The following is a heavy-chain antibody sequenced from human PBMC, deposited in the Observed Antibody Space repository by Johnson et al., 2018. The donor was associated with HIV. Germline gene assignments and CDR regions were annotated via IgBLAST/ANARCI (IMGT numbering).Heavy chain of an antibody. CDR3: AREGGDCSSTSCYQDAFDI. V-gene: IGHV3-30*04. Sequence: QVQLVESGGGVVQPGRSLRLSCAASGFTFSSYAMHWVRQAPGKGLEWVAVISYDGSNKYYADSVKGRFTISRDNSKNTLYLQMNSLRAEDTAVYYCAREGGDCSSTSCYQDAFDIWGQGTMVTASS. D-gene: IGHD2-2*01. J-gene: IGHJ3*02. CDR2: ISYDGSNK. CDR1: GFTFSSYA.